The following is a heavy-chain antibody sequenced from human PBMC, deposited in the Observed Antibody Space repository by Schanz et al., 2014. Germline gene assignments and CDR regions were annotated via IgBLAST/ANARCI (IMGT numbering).Heavy chain of an antibody. CDR1: GFTVSNNY. J-gene: IGHJ4*02. D-gene: IGHD3-22*01. CDR3: AKSYDTSGYSGFDY. V-gene: IGHV3-66*01. Sequence: EVQLVESGGGLVQPGGSLRLSCAASGFTVSNNYMSWVRQAPGKGLEWVSLIYSGDNTYYADSVKDRFTISGDNSKNTLYLQMNSLRPEDTAVYFCAKSYDTSGYSGFDYWGQGTLVTVSS. CDR2: IYSGDNT.